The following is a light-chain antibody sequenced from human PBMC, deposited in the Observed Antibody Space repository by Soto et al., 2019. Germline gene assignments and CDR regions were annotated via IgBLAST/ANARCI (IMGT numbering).Light chain of an antibody. CDR2: DVA. V-gene: IGLV2-14*01. J-gene: IGLJ1*01. CDR1: SSDVGAYNY. Sequence: QSVLTQPASVSGSPGQSITISCTGTSSDVGAYNYVSWYQQHPGKAPKLMLYDVANRPSGVSNRFSGSKSGNTASLTISGLQAEDEADYYCNSYTSSSPYVFGTGTKVTVL. CDR3: NSYTSSSPYV.